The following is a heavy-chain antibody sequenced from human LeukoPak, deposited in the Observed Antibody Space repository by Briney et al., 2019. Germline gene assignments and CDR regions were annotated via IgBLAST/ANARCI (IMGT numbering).Heavy chain of an antibody. Sequence: GASVKVSCKASGYTFTSYGISWVRQAPGQGLEWMGWINPNSGGTNYAQKFQGRVTMTRDTSISTAYMELSRLRSDDTAVYYCARDPGGRLGTAVAGTDYWGQGTLVTVSS. D-gene: IGHD6-19*01. CDR1: GYTFTSYG. CDR2: INPNSGGT. V-gene: IGHV1-2*02. J-gene: IGHJ4*02. CDR3: ARDPGGRLGTAVAGTDY.